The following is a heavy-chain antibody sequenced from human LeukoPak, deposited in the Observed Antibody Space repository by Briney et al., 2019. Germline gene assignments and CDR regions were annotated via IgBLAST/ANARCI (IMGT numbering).Heavy chain of an antibody. D-gene: IGHD3-10*01. Sequence: ASVKVSCKASGYTFTSYDINWVRQATGQGLEWMGWMNPNSGNTGYAQKFQGRVTITRNTSISTAYMELSSLRSEDTAVYYCARVPGPFGEFNDAFDIWGQGTMVTVSS. CDR1: GYTFTSYD. CDR2: MNPNSGNT. J-gene: IGHJ3*02. V-gene: IGHV1-8*03. CDR3: ARVPGPFGEFNDAFDI.